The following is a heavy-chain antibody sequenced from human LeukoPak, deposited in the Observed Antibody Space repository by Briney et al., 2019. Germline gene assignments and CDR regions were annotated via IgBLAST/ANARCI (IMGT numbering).Heavy chain of an antibody. V-gene: IGHV4-34*01. CDR3: ARGVRDLLWFGELHRKLYFDY. Sequence: PWETLSLTCAAYGVTFSGYCRSWVRQAPGKGLEWVGDINHSGSTNYNASLKSRVTIFLDTSKKQVFLKLSTVTAADTAVYYCARGVRDLLWFGELHRKLYFDYWGQGTLVTVSS. CDR1: GVTFSGYC. CDR2: INHSGST. D-gene: IGHD3-10*01. J-gene: IGHJ4*02.